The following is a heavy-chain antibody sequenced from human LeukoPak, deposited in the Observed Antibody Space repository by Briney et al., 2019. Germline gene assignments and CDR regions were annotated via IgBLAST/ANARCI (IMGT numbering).Heavy chain of an antibody. CDR3: ARTDYYDFWSGYYDY. CDR2: IYISGST. J-gene: IGHJ4*02. CDR1: GASISSGSYF. D-gene: IGHD3-3*01. Sequence: SETLSLTCNVSGASISSGSYFWTWIRQPAGKGLEWIGRIYISGSTHYNSLLESRVTMSLDTSKNQFSLKLSSVTAADTAVYYCARTDYYDFWSGYYDYWGQGTLVTVSS. V-gene: IGHV4-61*02.